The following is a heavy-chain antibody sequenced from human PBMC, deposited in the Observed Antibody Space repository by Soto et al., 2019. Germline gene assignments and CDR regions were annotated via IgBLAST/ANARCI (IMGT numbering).Heavy chain of an antibody. CDR2: IYYSGST. V-gene: IGHV4-31*03. J-gene: IGHJ4*02. Sequence: KTSETLSLTCTVSGGSISSGGYYWSWIRQHPGKGLEWIGYIYYSGSTYYNPSLKSRVTISVDTSKNQFSLKLSSVTAADTAVYYCAREISWGARWEVDYWGQGXLVTVYS. CDR1: GGSISSGGYY. CDR3: AREISWGARWEVDY. D-gene: IGHD7-27*01.